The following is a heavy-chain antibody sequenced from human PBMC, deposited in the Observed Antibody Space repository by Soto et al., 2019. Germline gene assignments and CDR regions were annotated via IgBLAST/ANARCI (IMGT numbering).Heavy chain of an antibody. J-gene: IGHJ4*02. Sequence: GGSLRLSCAASGFTFSSYAMHWVRQAPGKGLEWVAVISYDGSNKYYADSVKGRFTISRDNSKNTLYLQMNSLRAEDTAVYYCARDGTSPPGYYFDYWGQGTLVTVSS. D-gene: IGHD1-26*01. CDR1: GFTFSSYA. V-gene: IGHV3-30-3*01. CDR2: ISYDGSNK. CDR3: ARDGTSPPGYYFDY.